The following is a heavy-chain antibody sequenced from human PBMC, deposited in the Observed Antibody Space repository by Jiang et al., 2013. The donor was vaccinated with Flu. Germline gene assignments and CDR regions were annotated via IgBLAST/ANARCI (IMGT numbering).Heavy chain of an antibody. J-gene: IGHJ3*02. Sequence: KPSQTLSLTCTVSGGSISSGGYYWSWIRQHPGKGLEWIGYIYYSGSTYYNPSLKSRVTISVDTSKNQFSLKLSSVTAADTAVYYCARGEFDIVGALEAFDIWGQGTMVTVSS. CDR1: GGSISSGGYY. D-gene: IGHD1-26*01. V-gene: IGHV4-31*03. CDR3: ARGEFDIVGALEAFDI. CDR2: IYYSGST.